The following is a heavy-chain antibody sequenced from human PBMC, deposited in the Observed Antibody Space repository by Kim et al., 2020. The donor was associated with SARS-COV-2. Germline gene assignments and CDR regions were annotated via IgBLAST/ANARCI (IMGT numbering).Heavy chain of an antibody. Sequence: GGSLRLSCAASGFTFSRDWMSWVRQAPEKGPEWVANIKHDGNEKHYVDSVKGRFTISRDNAKNLLFLQMDSLREDDTAVYYCAREWGYWGQGTLVTVSS. D-gene: IGHD3-16*01. CDR3: AREWGY. CDR1: GFTFSRDW. CDR2: IKHDGNEK. J-gene: IGHJ4*02. V-gene: IGHV3-7*03.